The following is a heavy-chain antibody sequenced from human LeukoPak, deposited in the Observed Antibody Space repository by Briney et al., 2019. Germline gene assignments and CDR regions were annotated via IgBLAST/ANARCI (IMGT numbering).Heavy chain of an antibody. D-gene: IGHD2-2*01. Sequence: GSGPTLVNPTQTLTLTCTFSGFSLSTSGVGVGWIRQPPGKALEWLALIYWDDDKRYSPSLKSRLTIMKDTSRNQVVLIMTNMDPVDIATYYCAHSGGYCTSSTCYDHFDSWGQGTLVTVSP. CDR3: AHSGGYCTSSTCYDHFDS. V-gene: IGHV2-5*02. CDR1: GFSLSTSGVG. CDR2: IYWDDDK. J-gene: IGHJ4*02.